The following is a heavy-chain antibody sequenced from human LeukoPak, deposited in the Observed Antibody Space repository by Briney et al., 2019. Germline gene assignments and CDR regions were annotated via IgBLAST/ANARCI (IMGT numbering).Heavy chain of an antibody. J-gene: IGHJ3*02. D-gene: IGHD2-15*01. Sequence: PGGSLRLSCAASGFTFSSYSMNWVRLAPGKGLEWVSSISSSSSYIYYADSVKGRFTISRDNAKNSLYLQMNSLRAEDTAVYYCARDPGYCSGGSCYFEHIWGQGTMVTVSS. CDR3: ARDPGYCSGGSCYFEHI. CDR2: ISSSSSYI. CDR1: GFTFSSYS. V-gene: IGHV3-21*01.